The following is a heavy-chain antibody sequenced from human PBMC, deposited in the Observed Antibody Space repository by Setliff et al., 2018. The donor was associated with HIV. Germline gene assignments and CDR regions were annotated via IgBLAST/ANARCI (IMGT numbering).Heavy chain of an antibody. CDR1: GGSISSYY. V-gene: IGHV4-4*08. J-gene: IGHJ4*02. CDR3: ARDYSGWYYFDC. D-gene: IGHD6-19*01. Sequence: SETLSLTCTVSGGSISSYYWSWIRQPPGKGLEWIGYIYTSGSTNYNPSLRSRVTISVDTSKNHFSLRLSSVTAADTAVYYCARDYSGWYYFDCWGQGTLVTVSS. CDR2: IYTSGST.